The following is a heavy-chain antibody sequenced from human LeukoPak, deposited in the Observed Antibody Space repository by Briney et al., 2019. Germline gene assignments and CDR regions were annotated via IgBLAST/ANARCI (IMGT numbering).Heavy chain of an antibody. CDR2: TRNNTNSYTT. Sequence: GGSLRLSCVASGFTFSDQYMEGVGQAPGKGRERVGRTRNNTNSYTTEYAASVKGRFTTSRDDSKNSLYLQMNSLKTEDTAVYYGARDYADAFDIWGQGTMVTVSS. CDR1: GFTFSDQY. V-gene: IGHV3-72*01. D-gene: IGHD2-2*01. J-gene: IGHJ3*02. CDR3: ARDYADAFDI.